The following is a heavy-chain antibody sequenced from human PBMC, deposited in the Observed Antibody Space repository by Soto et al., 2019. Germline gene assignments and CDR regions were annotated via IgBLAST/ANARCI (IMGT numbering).Heavy chain of an antibody. V-gene: IGHV1-69*02. CDR3: ASSPLNCTNGVCYQRGYCYYGMDV. CDR2: IIPILGIA. J-gene: IGHJ6*02. D-gene: IGHD2-8*01. CDR1: GGTFSSYT. Sequence: ASVKVSCKASGGTFSSYTISWVRQAPGQGLEWMGRIIPILGIANYAQKFQGRVTITADKSTSTAYMELSSLGSEDTAVYYCASSPLNCTNGVCYQRGYCYYGMDVWGQGTTVTVSS.